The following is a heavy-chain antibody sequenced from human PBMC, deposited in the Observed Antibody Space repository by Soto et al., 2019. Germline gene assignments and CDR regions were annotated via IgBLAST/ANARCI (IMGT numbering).Heavy chain of an antibody. D-gene: IGHD6-25*01. CDR1: GFSLSTNGVG. CDR2: IYWDDDK. J-gene: IGHJ6*02. Sequence: QITLKESGPTLVKPTQTLTLTCTFSGFSLSTNGVGVGWIRQPPGKALEWLALIYWDDDKRYSPSLKRRLTITTDPSKNRVVLTMTNMDPVDTATYYCAHRPYSSAGDGVDVWGQGTTVTVSS. V-gene: IGHV2-5*02. CDR3: AHRPYSSAGDGVDV.